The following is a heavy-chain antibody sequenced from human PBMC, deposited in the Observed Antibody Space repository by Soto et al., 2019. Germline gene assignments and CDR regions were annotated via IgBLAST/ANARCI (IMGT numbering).Heavy chain of an antibody. J-gene: IGHJ6*02. CDR2: IYYTGST. CDR3: ARDYDILTGRPYYYYYGMDV. Sequence: PSETLSLTCTVSGGSVSSESHYWSWIRQTPGKGLEWIGYIYYTGSTNYNPSLKGRVTMSEDTSRDQVSLRLRSVTAADTAVYYCARDYDILTGRPYYYYYGMDVWGQGTTVTVSS. CDR1: GGSVSSESHY. V-gene: IGHV4-61*01. D-gene: IGHD3-9*01.